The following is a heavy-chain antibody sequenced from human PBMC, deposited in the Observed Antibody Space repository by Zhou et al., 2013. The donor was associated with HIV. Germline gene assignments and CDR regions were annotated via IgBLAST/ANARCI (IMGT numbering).Heavy chain of an antibody. CDR2: ISTHNANT. CDR3: GRVVFDRSDL. CDR1: GYTFMNYD. V-gene: IGHV1-18*01. J-gene: IGHJ5*02. Sequence: QVQLVQSGAEVKKPGASVKVSCKASGYTFMNYDINWVRQATGQGLEWMGWISTHNANTHYVQKLQGRITMTTDTSTSTAYMELRSLRSDDTAVYYCGRVVFDRSDLWGQGTLVTVSS. D-gene: IGHD2-21*01.